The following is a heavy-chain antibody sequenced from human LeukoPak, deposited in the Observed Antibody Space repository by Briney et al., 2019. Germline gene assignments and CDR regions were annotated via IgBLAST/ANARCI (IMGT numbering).Heavy chain of an antibody. J-gene: IGHJ5*02. CDR3: ARGKRVVPANWFDP. D-gene: IGHD2-2*01. Sequence: SETLSLTCTVSGGSISSSSYYWSWIRQPPGKGLEWIGEINHSGSTNYNPSLKSRVTISVDTSKNQFSLKLSSVTAADTAVYYCARGKRVVPANWFDPWGQGTLVTVSS. CDR1: GGSISSSSYY. CDR2: INHSGST. V-gene: IGHV4-39*07.